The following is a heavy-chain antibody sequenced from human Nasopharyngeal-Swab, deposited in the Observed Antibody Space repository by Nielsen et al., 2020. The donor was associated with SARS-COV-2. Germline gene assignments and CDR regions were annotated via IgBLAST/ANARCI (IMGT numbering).Heavy chain of an antibody. Sequence: VKVSCKAPGYPFTSYGISWVPQAPGQGLEWMGWISAYNGNTNYAQKLQGRVTMTTDTSTSTAYMELRSLRSDDTAVYYCARKPGIAAAGTLDYWGQGTLVTVSS. CDR2: ISAYNGNT. J-gene: IGHJ4*02. D-gene: IGHD6-13*01. CDR1: GYPFTSYG. CDR3: ARKPGIAAAGTLDY. V-gene: IGHV1-18*04.